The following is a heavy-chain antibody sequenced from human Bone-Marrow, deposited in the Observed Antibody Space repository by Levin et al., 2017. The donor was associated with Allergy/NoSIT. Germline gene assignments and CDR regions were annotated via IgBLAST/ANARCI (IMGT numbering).Heavy chain of an antibody. V-gene: IGHV3-48*04. CDR3: ARDLHDILTGIFDF. CDR2: ISGTSTRI. D-gene: IGHD3-9*01. CDR1: GFSLSSRS. Sequence: PGGSLRLSCEASGFSLSSRSMNWVRQAPGKGPEWVAYISGTSTRIQYADSVKGRFTISRDNAKNSLYLQMNTLRVEDTAIYYCARDLHDILTGIFDFWGQGTLVTVSS. J-gene: IGHJ4*02.